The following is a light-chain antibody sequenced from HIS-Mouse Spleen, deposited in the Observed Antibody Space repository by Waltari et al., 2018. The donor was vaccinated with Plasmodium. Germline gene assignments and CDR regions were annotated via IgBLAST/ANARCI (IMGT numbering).Light chain of an antibody. Sequence: EIVLTQSPGTLSLSPGERATLSCRASQSVSSSYLAWYQQKPGQAPSVLIYGASSRATGRPDRFSGSGSGTDFTLTISRLEPEDFAVYYCQQYGSSPITFGQGTRLEIK. CDR2: GAS. J-gene: IGKJ5*01. V-gene: IGKV3-20*01. CDR1: QSVSSSY. CDR3: QQYGSSPIT.